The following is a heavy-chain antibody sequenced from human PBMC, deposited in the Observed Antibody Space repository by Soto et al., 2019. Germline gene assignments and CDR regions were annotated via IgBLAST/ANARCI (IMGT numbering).Heavy chain of an antibody. J-gene: IGHJ3*01. CDR2: IKKDESKK. CDR1: GFTFSSYW. Sequence: EERLVESGGGLVQPGGSLRLSCAASGFTFSSYWMTWVRQGPGKGLEWVANIKKDESKKSYLDSVRGRFTISRDNAKNSLYLQMDSLTAEDTALYYCARDVSPGSSSWYFDAFDLWGQGTMVTVSS. D-gene: IGHD6-13*01. V-gene: IGHV3-7*05. CDR3: ARDVSPGSSSWYFDAFDL.